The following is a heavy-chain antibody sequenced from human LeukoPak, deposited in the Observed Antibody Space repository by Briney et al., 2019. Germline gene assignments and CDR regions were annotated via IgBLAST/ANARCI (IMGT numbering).Heavy chain of an antibody. Sequence: AGGSLRLSCAASGFTVSGNYMSWVRQAPGKGLEWVSIIYGGGNTYYADSVKGRFTISRDNSKNTLYVQMNSLRAEDTAVYYCARMSQGAFDIWGQGTMVTVSS. J-gene: IGHJ3*02. CDR2: IYGGGNT. CDR1: GFTVSGNY. V-gene: IGHV3-53*01. CDR3: ARMSQGAFDI.